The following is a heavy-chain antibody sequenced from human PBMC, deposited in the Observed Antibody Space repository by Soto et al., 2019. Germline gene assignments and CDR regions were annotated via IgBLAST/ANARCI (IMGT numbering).Heavy chain of an antibody. CDR1: GGSVSSGSYY. CDR2: IYYSGST. D-gene: IGHD3-16*02. Sequence: QVQLQESGPGLVKPSETLSLTCTVSGGSVSSGSYYWSWIRQPPGKGLEWIGYIYYSGSTNYNPSLKSRVTISVDTYKNQFSLKLSSVTAADTAVYYCARDVRYDYVWGSYRFNWFDPWGQGTLVTVSS. V-gene: IGHV4-61*01. J-gene: IGHJ5*02. CDR3: ARDVRYDYVWGSYRFNWFDP.